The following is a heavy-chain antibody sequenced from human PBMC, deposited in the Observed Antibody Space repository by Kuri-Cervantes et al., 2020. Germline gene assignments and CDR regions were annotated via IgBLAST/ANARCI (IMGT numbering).Heavy chain of an antibody. CDR3: VRGRPWFRELFSEDGSFDI. V-gene: IGHV4-4*02. CDR1: GGTIRTSNW. J-gene: IGHJ3*02. Sequence: GSLRLSCAVSGGTIRTSNWWSWVRQSPTKGLEWIGEIFHSGNTNYNPSLRSHVTVSIDDSKNQFSLKLTSLTAADTAVYYCVRGRPWFRELFSEDGSFDIWGQGTVVTVSS. CDR2: IFHSGNT. D-gene: IGHD3-10*01.